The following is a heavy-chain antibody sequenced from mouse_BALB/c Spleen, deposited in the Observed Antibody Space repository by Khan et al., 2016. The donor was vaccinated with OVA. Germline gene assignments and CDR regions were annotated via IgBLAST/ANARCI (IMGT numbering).Heavy chain of an antibody. Sequence: QVQLKQSGPGLVQPSQSLSITCTVSGFSLSSYGVQWVRQSPGQGLEWLGVIWSGGTKDYSAAFISRLSISKDNSKSQVFFKMNSLQANDTAIYYCARRGDGYYGIAYWGQGTLVTVSA. V-gene: IGHV2-2*02. CDR1: GFSLSSYG. J-gene: IGHJ3*01. CDR3: ARRGDGYYGIAY. CDR2: IWSGGTK. D-gene: IGHD2-3*01.